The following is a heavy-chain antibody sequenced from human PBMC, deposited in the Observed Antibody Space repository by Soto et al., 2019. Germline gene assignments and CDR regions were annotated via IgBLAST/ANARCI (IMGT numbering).Heavy chain of an antibody. CDR2: IYHRGST. Sequence: QLQLQESGSGLVKPSQTLSLTCAVSGGSISSGGYSWSWIRQPPGKGLEWIGYIYHRGSTYYNPPLKSRVTISVDRSKNQFSLKLSSVTAADTAVYSCDSGNVVAIDYGGQGTQVTVSS. CDR1: GGSISSGGYS. V-gene: IGHV4-30-2*01. CDR3: DSGNVVAIDY. J-gene: IGHJ4*02. D-gene: IGHD2-21*01.